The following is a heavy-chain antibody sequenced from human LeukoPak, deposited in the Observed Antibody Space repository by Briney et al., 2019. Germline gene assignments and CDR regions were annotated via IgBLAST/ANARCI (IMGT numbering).Heavy chain of an antibody. CDR2: LSGSGGST. Sequence: GGSLRLSCTASGFTFSNHAMSWVRQAPGKGLEWVSALSGSGGSTYYADSVKGRFTIFRDNSKNTLYLQMDSLRAEDTAKYYCAKVASLCTSTSCVRGGFDYWGQGTLATVSS. D-gene: IGHD2-2*01. CDR1: GFTFSNHA. J-gene: IGHJ4*02. V-gene: IGHV3-23*01. CDR3: AKVASLCTSTSCVRGGFDY.